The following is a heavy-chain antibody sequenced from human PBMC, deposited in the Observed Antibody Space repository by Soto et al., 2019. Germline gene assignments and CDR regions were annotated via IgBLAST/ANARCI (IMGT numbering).Heavy chain of an antibody. CDR1: GFTFSSYA. V-gene: IGHV3-23*01. CDR2: ISGSGGST. J-gene: IGHJ6*03. Sequence: GGSLRLSCAASGFTFSSYAMSWVRQAPGKGLEWVSAISGSGGSTYYADSVKGRFTISRDNSKNTLYLQMNSLRAEDTAVYYCAKTPDYYYYYYMDVWGKGTTVTVSS. CDR3: AKTPDYYYYYYMDV.